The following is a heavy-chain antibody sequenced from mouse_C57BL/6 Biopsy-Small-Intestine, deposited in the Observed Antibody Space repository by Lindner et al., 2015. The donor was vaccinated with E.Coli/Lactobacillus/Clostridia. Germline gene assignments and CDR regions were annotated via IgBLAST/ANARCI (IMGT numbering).Heavy chain of an antibody. V-gene: IGHV14-2*01. J-gene: IGHJ2*01. CDR2: IDPEDGET. CDR3: AHSLYYYGSSAYYFDY. D-gene: IGHD1-1*01. Sequence: VQLQESGAELVKPGASVKLSCTASGFNIKDYYIHWVRQRTEQGLEWIGRIDPEDGETKYDPKFQGKATITADTSSSTAYLQLSSLTSEDTAVYCCAHSLYYYGSSAYYFDYWGQGTTLTVSS. CDR1: GFNIKDYY.